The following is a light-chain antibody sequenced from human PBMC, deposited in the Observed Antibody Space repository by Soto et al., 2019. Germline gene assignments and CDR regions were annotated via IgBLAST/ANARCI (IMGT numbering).Light chain of an antibody. CDR2: DVS. V-gene: IGLV2-14*01. J-gene: IGLJ1*01. Sequence: VLTQPASVSGSPGQSITISCTGTSSDVGGYNYVSWYQQHPGKAPKLMIYDVSKRPSGVSNRFSGSKSGNTASLTISGLQAEDEADYYCSSYTSSSTYVFGTGTKVTVL. CDR3: SSYTSSSTYV. CDR1: SSDVGGYNY.